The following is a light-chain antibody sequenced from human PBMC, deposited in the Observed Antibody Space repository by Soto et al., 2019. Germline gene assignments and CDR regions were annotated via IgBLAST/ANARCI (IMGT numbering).Light chain of an antibody. V-gene: IGLV2-8*01. Sequence: QSALTQPPSASGSPGQSVTISCTGTSSDVGGYNYVSWYQQHPGKAPKLVIYEVNKRPSGVPDRFSGSKSGNTASLTVSGLQAEDEADYYGSSYAGSNKVFGGGTQLTVL. CDR2: EVN. CDR3: SSYAGSNKV. J-gene: IGLJ3*02. CDR1: SSDVGGYNY.